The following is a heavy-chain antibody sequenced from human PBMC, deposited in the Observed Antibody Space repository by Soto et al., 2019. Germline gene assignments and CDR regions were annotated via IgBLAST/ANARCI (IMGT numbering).Heavy chain of an antibody. CDR1: VGSISSSMYF. V-gene: IGHV4-39*01. CDR2: IYYSGST. J-gene: IGHJ5*02. Sequence: QLQLQESGPGLVKPSETLSLTCSVSVGSISSSMYFWGWIRQPPGKGLEWIGSIYYSGSTYYNPSLKSRVTVSVDTSKNQFSLKLSSVTAADTAVYYCARHPSDFWFDPWGQGTLVTVSS. D-gene: IGHD2-21*02. CDR3: ARHPSDFWFDP.